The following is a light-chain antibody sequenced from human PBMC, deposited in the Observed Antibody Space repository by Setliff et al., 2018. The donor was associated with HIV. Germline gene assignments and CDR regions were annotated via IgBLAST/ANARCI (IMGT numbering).Light chain of an antibody. CDR1: SSNVGTYDL. CDR3: CSYAGSAFYV. J-gene: IGLJ1*01. CDR2: EVG. V-gene: IGLV2-23*02. Sequence: QSALTQPASVSGSPGQSITISRTGTSSNVGTYDLVSWYQQYPGKAPQLIIYEVGKRPSGVSNRFSGSKSGNTASLTISGLQAEDEADYFCCSYAGSAFYVFGIGTKVTVL.